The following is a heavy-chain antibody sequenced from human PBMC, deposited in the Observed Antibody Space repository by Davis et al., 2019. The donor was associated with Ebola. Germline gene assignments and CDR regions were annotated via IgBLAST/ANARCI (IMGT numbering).Heavy chain of an antibody. Sequence: GESLKISCAASGFTFSSYAMHWVRQAPGKGLEWVAVISYDGSNKYYADSVKGRFTISRDNSKNTLYLQMNSLRAEDTAVYYCARVQGYDSSGYYRGADAFDIWGQGTMVTVSS. D-gene: IGHD3-22*01. CDR2: ISYDGSNK. J-gene: IGHJ3*02. CDR1: GFTFSSYA. V-gene: IGHV3-30-3*01. CDR3: ARVQGYDSSGYYRGADAFDI.